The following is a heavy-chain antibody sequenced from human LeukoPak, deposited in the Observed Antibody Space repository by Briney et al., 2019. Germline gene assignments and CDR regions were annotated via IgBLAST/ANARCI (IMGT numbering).Heavy chain of an antibody. CDR2: IIPIIGSA. CDR3: ARGMATMQNYYYYMDV. Sequence: SVKVSCKASGGTFSSYAVSWVRQAPGQGLEWMGGIIPIIGSANYAQKFQGRVAITADRSTSTAYMEVSGLRSDDTAVYYCARGMATMQNYYYYMDVWGKGTTVTVSS. J-gene: IGHJ6*03. D-gene: IGHD5-24*01. V-gene: IGHV1-69*06. CDR1: GGTFSSYA.